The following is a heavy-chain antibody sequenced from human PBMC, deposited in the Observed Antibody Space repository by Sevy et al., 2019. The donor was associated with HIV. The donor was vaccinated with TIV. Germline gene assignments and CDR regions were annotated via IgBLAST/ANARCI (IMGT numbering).Heavy chain of an antibody. V-gene: IGHV3-48*04. J-gene: IGHJ4*01. CDR1: GFDFRTYP. Sequence: GGSLRLSCVASGFDFRTYPMNWVRQAPGKGLEWISNIRAENSGTNYAYSVKGRFTVSRDNAQNSLYLQMNSLRVEDSAVYYCVRDYAVAFDHWGHGVLVTVSS. CDR3: VRDYAVAFDH. D-gene: IGHD4-17*01. CDR2: IRAENSGT.